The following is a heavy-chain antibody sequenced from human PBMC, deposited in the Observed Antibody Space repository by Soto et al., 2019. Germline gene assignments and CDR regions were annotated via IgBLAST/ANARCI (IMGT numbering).Heavy chain of an antibody. J-gene: IGHJ4*02. CDR2: INHSGST. CDR3: ARGDCLRTEY. D-gene: IGHD2-21*02. CDR1: GGSFSGYY. V-gene: IGHV4-34*01. Sequence: QVQLQQWGAGLLKPSETLSLTCPVYGGSFSGYYWGWIRQPPGKGLEWIGEINHSGSTNYSPSLKSRVTISVDTSKNQFSLKLSSVTAADTAVYYCARGDCLRTEYWGQGTLVTVSS.